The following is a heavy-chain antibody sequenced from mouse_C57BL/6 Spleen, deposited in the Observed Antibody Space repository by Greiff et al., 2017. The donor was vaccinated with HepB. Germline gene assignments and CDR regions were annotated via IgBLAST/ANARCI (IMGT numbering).Heavy chain of an antibody. CDR1: GYSITSGYY. J-gene: IGHJ3*01. Sequence: VQLKQSGPGLVKPSQSLSLTCSVTGYSITSGYYWNWIRQFPGNKLEWMGYISYDGSNNYNPSLKNRISITRDTSKNQFFLKLNSVTTEDTATYYCAREGGYDGYPAWFAYWGQGTLVTVSA. CDR2: ISYDGSN. CDR3: AREGGYDGYPAWFAY. D-gene: IGHD2-3*01. V-gene: IGHV3-6*01.